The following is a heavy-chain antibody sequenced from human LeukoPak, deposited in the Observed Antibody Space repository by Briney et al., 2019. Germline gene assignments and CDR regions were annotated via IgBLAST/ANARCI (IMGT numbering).Heavy chain of an antibody. CDR2: INHSGST. Sequence: SETLSLTCAVYGGSFSGYYWSWIRQPPGKGLEWIGEINHSGSTNYNPSLKSRVTISVDTSKNQFSLKLSSVTAADTAVYYCARSPGLIQLWCYFDYWGQGTLVTVSS. V-gene: IGHV4-34*01. CDR1: GGSFSGYY. J-gene: IGHJ4*02. CDR3: ARSPGLIQLWCYFDY. D-gene: IGHD5-18*01.